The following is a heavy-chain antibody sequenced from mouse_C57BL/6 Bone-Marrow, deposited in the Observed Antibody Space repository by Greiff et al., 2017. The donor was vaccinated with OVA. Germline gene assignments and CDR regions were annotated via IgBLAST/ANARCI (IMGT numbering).Heavy chain of an antibody. CDR3: ALRLLRAGYYAMDY. D-gene: IGHD1-1*01. CDR1: GYTFTSYW. J-gene: IGHJ4*01. Sequence: VQLQQSGAELVMPGASVKLSCKASGYTFTSYWMHWVKQRPGQGLEWIGEIDPSDSYTNYNQKFKGKSTLTVDKSSSTAYMQLSSLTSEDSAVYYCALRLLRAGYYAMDYWGQGTSVTVSS. CDR2: IDPSDSYT. V-gene: IGHV1-69*01.